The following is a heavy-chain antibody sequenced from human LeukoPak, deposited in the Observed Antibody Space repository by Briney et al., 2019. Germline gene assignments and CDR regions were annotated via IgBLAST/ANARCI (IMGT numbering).Heavy chain of an antibody. CDR3: ARSGCSSTSCYPYNNWFDP. J-gene: IGHJ5*02. D-gene: IGHD2-2*01. Sequence: ASVKVSCKASGGTSSSYAISWVRQAPGQGLEWMGRIIPIFGIANYAQKFQGRVTITADKSTSTAYMELSSLRSEDTAVYYCARSGCSSTSCYPYNNWFDPWGQGTLVTVSS. CDR1: GGTSSSYA. V-gene: IGHV1-69*04. CDR2: IIPIFGIA.